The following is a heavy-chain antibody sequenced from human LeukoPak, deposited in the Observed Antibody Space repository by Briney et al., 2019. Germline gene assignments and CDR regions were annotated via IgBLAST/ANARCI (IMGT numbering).Heavy chain of an antibody. Sequence: GGSLRLSCAASGFTFSSYAMHWVRQAPGKGLEWVAVISYDGSNKYYADSVKGRFTISRDNSKNTLYLQMNSLRAEDTAVYYCAADVEGGQTEEYYYYGMDVWGQGTTVTVSS. V-gene: IGHV3-30*04. J-gene: IGHJ6*02. CDR3: AADVEGGQTEEYYYYGMDV. D-gene: IGHD3-16*01. CDR2: ISYDGSNK. CDR1: GFTFSSYA.